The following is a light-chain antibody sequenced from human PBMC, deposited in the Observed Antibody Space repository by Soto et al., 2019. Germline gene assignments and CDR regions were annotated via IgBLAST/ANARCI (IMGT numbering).Light chain of an antibody. Sequence: IQLTQSPSSLSASVGDRVTITCRASQDIAIYLAWYQQKPGEAPKLLIYAASTLYGGVPSRFSGSGSGTEFTLTISSLQPDDFATYYCLQHNSYPQTFGQGTKVDIK. CDR1: QDIAIY. V-gene: IGKV1-9*01. CDR3: LQHNSYPQT. J-gene: IGKJ1*01. CDR2: AAS.